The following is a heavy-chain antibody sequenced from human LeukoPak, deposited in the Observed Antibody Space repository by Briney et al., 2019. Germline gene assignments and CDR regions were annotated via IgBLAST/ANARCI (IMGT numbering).Heavy chain of an antibody. J-gene: IGHJ4*02. Sequence: TSETLSLTCTVSGGSISSYYWSWIRQPAGKGLEWIGRIYTSGSTNYNPSLKSRVTISVDTSKNQFSLTLSSVTAADTAVYYCATVRDGLNYGPFDYWGQGTLVTVSS. CDR1: GGSISSYY. CDR3: ATVRDGLNYGPFDY. V-gene: IGHV4-4*07. D-gene: IGHD5-24*01. CDR2: IYTSGST.